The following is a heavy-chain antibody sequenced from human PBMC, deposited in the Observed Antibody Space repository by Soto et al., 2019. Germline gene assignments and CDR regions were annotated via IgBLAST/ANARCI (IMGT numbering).Heavy chain of an antibody. J-gene: IGHJ4*02. CDR3: ARTIEGSYYEALDY. Sequence: QVQLVESGGGVVQPGRSLRLSCAASGFTFSSYAMHWVRQAPGKGLEWVAVISYDGSNKYYADSVKGRFTISRDNSKNTLYLQMNSLRAEDTAVHYCARTIEGSYYEALDYWGQGTLVTVSS. V-gene: IGHV3-30-3*01. CDR2: ISYDGSNK. D-gene: IGHD1-26*01. CDR1: GFTFSSYA.